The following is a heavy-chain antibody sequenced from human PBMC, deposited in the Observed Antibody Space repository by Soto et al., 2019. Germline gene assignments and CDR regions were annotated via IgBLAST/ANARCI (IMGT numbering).Heavy chain of an antibody. CDR2: IIPIFGTA. J-gene: IGHJ5*02. V-gene: IGHV1-69*06. D-gene: IGHD2-2*02. CDR1: GGTFSSYA. Sequence: QVQLVQSGAEVKKPGSSVKVSCKASGGTFSSYAISWVRQAPGQGLEWMGGIIPIFGTANYAQKFQGRVTITAEKSTGTAYMELSSLRSEDTAVYYCARTRGYCSSTSCYTRSWFDPWGQGTLVTVSS. CDR3: ARTRGYCSSTSCYTRSWFDP.